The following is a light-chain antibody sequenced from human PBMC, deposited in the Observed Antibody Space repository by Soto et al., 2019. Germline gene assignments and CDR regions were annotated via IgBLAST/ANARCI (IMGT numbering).Light chain of an antibody. V-gene: IGKV3-20*01. J-gene: IGKJ1*01. Sequence: EIVLTQSPGFLSLSPGERATLSCRASQGVDSSFFAWYQQKPGQAPRLLIYGASKRATGIPDRFSGSGSRTACSITSSRLAPEDFAVHYWQQYVSSVTFGQGTKVDIK. CDR1: QGVDSSF. CDR3: QQYVSSVT. CDR2: GAS.